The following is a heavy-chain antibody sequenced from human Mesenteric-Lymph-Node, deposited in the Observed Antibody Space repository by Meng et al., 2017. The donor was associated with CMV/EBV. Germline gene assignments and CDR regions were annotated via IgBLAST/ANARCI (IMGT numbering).Heavy chain of an antibody. CDR3: AKGVWSEGDDDCFDY. CDR2: ISGSGGST. D-gene: IGHD3/OR15-3a*01. CDR1: GFTFSSYA. V-gene: IGHV3-23*01. J-gene: IGHJ4*02. Sequence: SGFTFSSYAMSWVRQAPGKGLEWVSAISGSGGSTYYADSVKGRFTIPRDNSKNTLYLQMNSLRAEDTAVYYCAKGVWSEGDDDCFDYWGQGTLVTVSS.